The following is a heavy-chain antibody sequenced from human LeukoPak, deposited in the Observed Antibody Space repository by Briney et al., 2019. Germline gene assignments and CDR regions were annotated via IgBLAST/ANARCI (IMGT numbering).Heavy chain of an antibody. J-gene: IGHJ5*02. CDR2: IYTSGST. Sequence: SETLSLTCTVSGGSLSSCTYYWIWIRPPAGKGLEWIGRIYTSGSTNYNPSLKSRVSISIDASKNQLSLKLSSVTTADTAVYYCARETDYDILTGYLLPVWFDPWGQGTLVTVSS. CDR1: GGSLSSCTYY. V-gene: IGHV4-61*02. D-gene: IGHD3-9*01. CDR3: ARETDYDILTGYLLPVWFDP.